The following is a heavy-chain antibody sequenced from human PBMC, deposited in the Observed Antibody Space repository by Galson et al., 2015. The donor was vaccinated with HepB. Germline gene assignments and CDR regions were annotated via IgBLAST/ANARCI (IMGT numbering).Heavy chain of an antibody. Sequence: SCKASGYTFTSYGISWVRQAPGQGLAWMGWISAYNGDTNYAQKLQGRVTMTTDTSTSTAYMELRSLRSDDTAVYYCAREGSYAYYGMDVWGQGTTVTVSS. CDR3: AREGSYAYYGMDV. D-gene: IGHD3-10*01. CDR2: ISAYNGDT. V-gene: IGHV1-18*01. J-gene: IGHJ6*02. CDR1: GYTFTSYG.